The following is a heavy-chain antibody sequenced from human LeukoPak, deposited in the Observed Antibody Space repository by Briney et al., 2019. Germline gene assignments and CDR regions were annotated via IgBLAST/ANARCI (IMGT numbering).Heavy chain of an antibody. J-gene: IGHJ6*03. CDR3: AKDGGTYPYFLDV. Sequence: PGGSLRLSCAASGFTFSRYSMNWVRQAPGKGLEWVSSISISSNYIYYTDSVKGRFTISRDNAKNSLYLQMNSLRAEDTAIYICAKDGGTYPYFLDVWGKGTTVIVSS. CDR2: ISISSNYI. V-gene: IGHV3-21*04. D-gene: IGHD1-26*01. CDR1: GFTFSRYS.